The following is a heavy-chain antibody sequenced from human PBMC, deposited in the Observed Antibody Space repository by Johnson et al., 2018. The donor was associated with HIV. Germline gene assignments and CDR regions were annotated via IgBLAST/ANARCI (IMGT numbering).Heavy chain of an antibody. CDR2: IYRGGST. CDR1: GFTVSSNY. CDR3: ARAPYYYDSSGEGAFDI. J-gene: IGHJ3*02. D-gene: IGHD3-22*01. V-gene: IGHV3-53*01. Sequence: VQLVESGGGLIQPGGSLRLSCAASGFTVSSNYMSWVRQAPGKGLEWVSGIYRGGSTYYADSVKGRFTISRDNSKNTLYLQLNSLRAEDTAVYYCARAPYYYDSSGEGAFDIWGQGTLVTVSS.